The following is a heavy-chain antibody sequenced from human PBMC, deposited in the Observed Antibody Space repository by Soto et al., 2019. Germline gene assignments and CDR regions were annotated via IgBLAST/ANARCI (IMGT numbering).Heavy chain of an antibody. CDR3: ARACSGGSCYFWFDP. CDR2: ISAYNGNT. V-gene: IGHV1-18*01. D-gene: IGHD2-15*01. Sequence: AAVKVSCKASGYTFTSYGISWVRQAPGQGLEWMGWISAYNGNTNYSQKFQCRVTITRDRSASTAYMELSSLRSEDTAAYYCARACSGGSCYFWFDPWGQGTLVTVSS. J-gene: IGHJ5*02. CDR1: GYTFTSYG.